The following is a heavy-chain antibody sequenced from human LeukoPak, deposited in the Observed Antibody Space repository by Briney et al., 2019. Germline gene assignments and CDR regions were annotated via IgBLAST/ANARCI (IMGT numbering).Heavy chain of an antibody. Sequence: TGGSLRLSCAASGFTVSRNYMSWVRQAPGKGLEWVSVSYSGGDTYYPDSVKGRFTVSRDNPKNTVYLQMNSLRAEDTAVYFCARSPVLDRNDWSFADWGQGTLVTVSS. J-gene: IGHJ4*02. V-gene: IGHV3-53*01. D-gene: IGHD1-1*01. CDR3: ARSPVLDRNDWSFAD. CDR2: SYSGGDT. CDR1: GFTVSRNY.